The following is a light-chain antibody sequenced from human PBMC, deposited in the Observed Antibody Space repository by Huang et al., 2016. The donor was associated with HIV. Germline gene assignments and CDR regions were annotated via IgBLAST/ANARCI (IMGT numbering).Light chain of an antibody. V-gene: IGKV1-33*01. J-gene: IGKJ2*01. CDR3: QQYNNLPYT. CDR2: DAS. CDR1: KDITNL. Sequence: DIQMTQSPSSLSASVGDRVTITCQASKDITNLLNGYQEKPGKDPKRLVHDASKLETGVQSKFSGGGSVTYFTLTISSLQPEDFATYYCQQYNNLPYTFGQGTKLEIK.